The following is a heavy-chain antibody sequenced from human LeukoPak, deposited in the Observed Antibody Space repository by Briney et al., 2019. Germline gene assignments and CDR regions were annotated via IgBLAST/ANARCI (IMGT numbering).Heavy chain of an antibody. V-gene: IGHV3-23*01. CDR3: AKDKKDLGELSSLYYFDY. J-gene: IGHJ4*02. CDR2: ISVSGGGT. D-gene: IGHD3-16*02. Sequence: GESLRLSCAVSGFTFRSYAMSWVRQAPGKGLEWVSSISVSGGGTYYADSVKGRFTISRDNSKNTVYLQMNSLRAEDTAVYYCAKDKKDLGELSSLYYFDYWGQGTLVTVSS. CDR1: GFTFRSYA.